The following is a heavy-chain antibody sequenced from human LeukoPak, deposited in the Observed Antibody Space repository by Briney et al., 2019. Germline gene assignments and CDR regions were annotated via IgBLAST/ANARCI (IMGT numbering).Heavy chain of an antibody. V-gene: IGHV3-7*01. J-gene: IGHJ4*02. CDR3: ATRGYSYGFDY. CDR1: GFTFSSYW. Sequence: GGSLRLSCAASGFTFSSYWISWVRQAPGKGLEWVANIKQDGSEKYYVDSVKGRFTISRDNAKNSLYLQMNSLRAEDTAVYYCATRGYSYGFDYWGQGTLVTVSS. CDR2: IKQDGSEK. D-gene: IGHD5-18*01.